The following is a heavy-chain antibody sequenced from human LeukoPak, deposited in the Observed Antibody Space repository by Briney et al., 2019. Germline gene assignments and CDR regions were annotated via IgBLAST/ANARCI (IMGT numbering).Heavy chain of an antibody. V-gene: IGHV1-8*03. CDR1: GYTFTIYD. Sequence: ASVKVSCKASGYTFTIYDINWVRQATGQGLEWMGWMNPNSGNTGYAQKFQGRVTITRNTSISTAYMELSSLRSEDTAVYYCARDVRDSSGYYLRAFGYWGQGTLVTVPS. J-gene: IGHJ4*02. CDR2: MNPNSGNT. D-gene: IGHD3-22*01. CDR3: ARDVRDSSGYYLRAFGY.